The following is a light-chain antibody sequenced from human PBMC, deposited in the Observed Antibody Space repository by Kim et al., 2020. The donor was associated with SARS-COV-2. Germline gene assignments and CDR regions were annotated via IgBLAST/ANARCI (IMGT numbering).Light chain of an antibody. Sequence: SVSPGERATRSCRASQSVSGNLAWYQQKPGQAPRLLIYGASSRATGIPARFSGSGSGTEFTLTISSLQSEDFAVYYCQQCNNWPRTFGQGTKLEI. J-gene: IGKJ2*02. V-gene: IGKV3-15*01. CDR1: QSVSGN. CDR2: GAS. CDR3: QQCNNWPRT.